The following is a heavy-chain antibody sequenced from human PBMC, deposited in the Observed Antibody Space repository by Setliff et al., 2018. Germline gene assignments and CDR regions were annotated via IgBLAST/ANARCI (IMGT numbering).Heavy chain of an antibody. V-gene: IGHV4-39*01. CDR1: GASLSSGTYY. J-gene: IGHJ4*02. CDR2: IYYRGDT. D-gene: IGHD1-1*01. CDR3: ARTGTYRYFDY. Sequence: SSETLSLTCTVSGASLSSGTYYWGWIRRPPGKGLEWIGRIYYRGDTYYNASLKGRLTISVDTAQNQFSLRLTSVTAADTAVYYCARTGTYRYFDYWGQGALVTVS.